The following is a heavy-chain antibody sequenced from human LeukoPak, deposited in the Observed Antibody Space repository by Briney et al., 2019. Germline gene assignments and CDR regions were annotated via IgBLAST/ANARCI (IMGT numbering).Heavy chain of an antibody. CDR3: AKDLSGEYYFDY. V-gene: IGHV3-33*06. CDR1: GFTFSSYG. Sequence: GGSLRHSCAASGFTFSSYGMHWVRQAPGKGLEWVAVIWYDGSNKYYADPVKGRFTISRDNSKNTLYLQMNSLRAEDTAVYYCAKDLSGEYYFDYWGQGTLVTVSS. J-gene: IGHJ4*02. CDR2: IWYDGSNK. D-gene: IGHD3-10*01.